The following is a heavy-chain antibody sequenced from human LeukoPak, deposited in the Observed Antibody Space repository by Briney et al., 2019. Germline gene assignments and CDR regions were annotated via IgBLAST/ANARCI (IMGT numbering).Heavy chain of an antibody. D-gene: IGHD3-9*01. V-gene: IGHV3-23*01. CDR3: ARGRYFDWSFDY. CDR1: GFTFSSHA. CDR2: VGTGFDT. Sequence: GGSLRLSCVASGFTFSSHAMSWVRQAPGKGLEWVSTVGTGFDTYYTDSVKGRFTISRDNSKNTLSLQMSSLRAEDTAVYYCARGRYFDWSFDYWGQGTLVTVSS. J-gene: IGHJ4*02.